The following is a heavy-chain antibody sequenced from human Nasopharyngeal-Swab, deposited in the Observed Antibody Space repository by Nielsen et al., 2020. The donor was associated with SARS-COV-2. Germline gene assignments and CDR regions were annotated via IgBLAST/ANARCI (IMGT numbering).Heavy chain of an antibody. J-gene: IGHJ6*03. Sequence: GASLQISCKGSGYNFTTYWIGWVRQMPGKGLEWIGIIYPGDSDTRYSPSFQGQVTISADKSISTAYLQWSSLKASDTAMYYCARRGYGGSGSYYFYYYMDVWGKGTTVTVSS. CDR1: GYNFTTYW. V-gene: IGHV5-51*01. CDR2: IYPGDSDT. CDR3: ARRGYGGSGSYYFYYYMDV. D-gene: IGHD4-23*01.